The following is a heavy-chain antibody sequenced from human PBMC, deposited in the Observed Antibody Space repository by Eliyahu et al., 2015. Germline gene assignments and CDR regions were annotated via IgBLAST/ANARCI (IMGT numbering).Heavy chain of an antibody. CDR1: GGSFSGYY. CDR2: IXHXGST. CDR3: ARSTRLPRFSS. D-gene: IGHD2-2*01. J-gene: IGHJ4*02. Sequence: QVQLQQWGAGLLKPSETLSLTXAVYGGSFSGYYWXWIRQPPGKGXXXIGEIXHXGSTNYNPSLKSRVTISVDTSKNQFSLKLSSVTAADTAVYYCARSTRLPRFSSWGQGTLVTVSS. V-gene: IGHV4-34*01.